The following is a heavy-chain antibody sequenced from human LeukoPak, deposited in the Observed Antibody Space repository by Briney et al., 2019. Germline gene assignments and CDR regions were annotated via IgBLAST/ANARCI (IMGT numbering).Heavy chain of an antibody. CDR2: IYPGDSDT. J-gene: IGHJ4*02. CDR3: ARHTVAVAGRGWGTFDY. D-gene: IGHD6-19*01. Sequence: GESLKISCKGSGYSFTSYWIGSVRQMPGKGLEWMGIIYPGDSDTRYSPSFQGQVTISADKSISTAYPQWSSLKASDTAMYYCARHTVAVAGRGWGTFDYWGQGTLVTVSS. V-gene: IGHV5-51*01. CDR1: GYSFTSYW.